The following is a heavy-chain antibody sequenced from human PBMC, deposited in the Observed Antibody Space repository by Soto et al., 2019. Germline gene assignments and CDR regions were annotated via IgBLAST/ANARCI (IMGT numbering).Heavy chain of an antibody. CDR3: ARADLIQGYCSSTSCYGIDY. CDR1: GFTFSSYS. D-gene: IGHD2-2*01. CDR2: ISSSSSYI. J-gene: IGHJ4*02. V-gene: IGHV3-21*01. Sequence: EVPLVESGGGLVQPGGSLRLSCAASGFTFSSYSMNWVRQAPGKGLEWVSSISSSSSYIYYADSVKGRFTISRDNAKNSLYLQMNSLRAEDTAVYYCARADLIQGYCSSTSCYGIDYWGQGTLVTVSS.